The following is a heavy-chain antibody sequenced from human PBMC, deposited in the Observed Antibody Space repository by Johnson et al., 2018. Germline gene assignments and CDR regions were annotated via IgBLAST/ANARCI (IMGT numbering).Heavy chain of an antibody. V-gene: IGHV3-7*01. Sequence: VQLVQSGGGLVQXGGSLRLSCAASGFTFSTFWMSWVRQAPGREPEWVGNINEDGSVKYYVDSVKGRFTISRDNANNLLYLQMSSLRVEDTAVYYGGRDTLGWLTWGQGTLVTVSS. J-gene: IGHJ5*02. D-gene: IGHD5-24*01. CDR1: GFTFSTFW. CDR3: GRDTLGWLT. CDR2: INEDGSVK.